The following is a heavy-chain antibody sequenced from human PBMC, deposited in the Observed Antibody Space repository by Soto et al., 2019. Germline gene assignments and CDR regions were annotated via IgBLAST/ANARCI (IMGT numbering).Heavy chain of an antibody. CDR3: ARSQGSSTSLEIYYYYYYGMDV. Sequence: QVQLVQSGAEVKKPGSSVKVSCKASGGTFSSYAISWVRQAPGQGLEWMGGIIPISGTANYAQKFQGRVMITADESTSTAYMELSSLRSEDTAVYSCARSQGSSTSLEIYYYYYYGMDVWGQGTTVTVSS. CDR2: IIPISGTA. CDR1: GGTFSSYA. D-gene: IGHD2-2*01. V-gene: IGHV1-69*01. J-gene: IGHJ6*02.